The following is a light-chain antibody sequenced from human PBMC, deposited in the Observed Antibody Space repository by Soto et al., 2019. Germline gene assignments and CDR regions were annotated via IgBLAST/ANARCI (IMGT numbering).Light chain of an antibody. CDR3: QQSYSTPRT. V-gene: IGKV1-39*01. J-gene: IGKJ1*01. Sequence: IQMSQSPSSLSASVGDRVTITCRASQGIRNDLGWYQQKPGKAPKLLIYDASSLESGVPQRFSGSGSGTDFTLTISSLQPEDFATYYCQQSYSTPRTFGQGTKVDIK. CDR1: QGIRND. CDR2: DAS.